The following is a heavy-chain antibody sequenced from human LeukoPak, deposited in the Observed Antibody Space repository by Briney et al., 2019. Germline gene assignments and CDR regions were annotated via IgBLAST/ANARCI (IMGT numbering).Heavy chain of an antibody. V-gene: IGHV1-18*01. Sequence: GASVTVSCKASGYTFTSYGITWVRQAPGQGLEWMGWISAYNGNTNYAEKFQGRVTMTTDTSTSTVYMELRSLRSDDTAVYYCARAHSYVGYYHMDVWGKGTTVTVSS. CDR3: ARAHSYVGYYHMDV. CDR1: GYTFTSYG. CDR2: ISAYNGNT. D-gene: IGHD5-18*01. J-gene: IGHJ6*03.